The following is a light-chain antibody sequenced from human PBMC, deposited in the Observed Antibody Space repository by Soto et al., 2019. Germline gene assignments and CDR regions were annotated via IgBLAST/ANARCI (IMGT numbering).Light chain of an antibody. J-gene: IGLJ2*01. V-gene: IGLV1-40*01. Sequence: QAVVTQPPSVSGAPGQRVTISCTGNTSNIGADYDVHWYQQLPGTAPKLLIYGNSNRPSGVPDRFSGSKSGTSASLAIAGLQAEDEADYYCQSYDSSLRVFGGGTKVTVL. CDR3: QSYDSSLRV. CDR1: TSNIGADYD. CDR2: GNS.